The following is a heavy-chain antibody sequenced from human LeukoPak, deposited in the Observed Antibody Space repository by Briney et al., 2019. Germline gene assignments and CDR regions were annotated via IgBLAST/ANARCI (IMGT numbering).Heavy chain of an antibody. CDR3: ARTAPYCSGGSCYPYYYYYYMDV. CDR1: GGSFSGYY. Sequence: SETLSLTCAVYGGSFSGYYWSWIRQPPGKGLEWIGEINHRGSTNYNPSLKSRVTISVDTSKNQFSLKLSSVTAADTAVYYCARTAPYCSGGSCYPYYYYYYMDVWGKGTTVTVSS. V-gene: IGHV4-34*01. CDR2: INHRGST. J-gene: IGHJ6*03. D-gene: IGHD2-15*01.